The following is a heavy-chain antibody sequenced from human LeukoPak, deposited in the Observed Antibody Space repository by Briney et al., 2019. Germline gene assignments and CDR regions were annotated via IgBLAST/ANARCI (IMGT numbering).Heavy chain of an antibody. CDR2: INPSGDNT. CDR3: ARATGTYWWFDS. J-gene: IGHJ5*01. Sequence: ASVKVSCKASGYTFTNNFMHWVRQAPGQGLEWMGIINPSGDNTWYAQKFQGRVTMTRDMATSTDYMEVSSLRSEDTAVYYCARATGTYWWFDSWGQGTLVTVSS. D-gene: IGHD1-26*01. V-gene: IGHV1-46*01. CDR1: GYTFTNNF.